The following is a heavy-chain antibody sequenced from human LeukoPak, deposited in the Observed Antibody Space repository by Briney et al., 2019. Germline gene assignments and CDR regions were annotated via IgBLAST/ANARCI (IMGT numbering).Heavy chain of an antibody. CDR1: GGSFSGYY. CDR2: INHSGST. CDR3: ASPLYYYGMDV. V-gene: IGHV4-34*01. Sequence: NPSETLSLTCAVYGGSFSGYYWSWILQPPGKGLEWIGEINHSGSTNYNPSLKSRVTISVDTSKNQFSLKLSSVTAADTAVYYCASPLYYYGMDVWGQGTTVTVSS. J-gene: IGHJ6*02.